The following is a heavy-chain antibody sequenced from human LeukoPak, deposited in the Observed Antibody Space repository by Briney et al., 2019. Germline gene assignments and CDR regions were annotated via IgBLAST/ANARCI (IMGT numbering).Heavy chain of an antibody. D-gene: IGHD3-10*01. CDR1: GVSISSGNW. J-gene: IGHJ4*02. CDR3: ATRDQSRTFMVPLDS. CDR2: THRSGDT. Sequence: SETLSLTCAVYGVSISSGNWWTWVRQPPGKGLEWIGETHRSGDTKYNPSLNSRVTISMDNSKNQLSLNLISVTAADTAMYYCATRDQSRTFMVPLDSWGQGTLVTVSS. V-gene: IGHV4/OR15-8*02.